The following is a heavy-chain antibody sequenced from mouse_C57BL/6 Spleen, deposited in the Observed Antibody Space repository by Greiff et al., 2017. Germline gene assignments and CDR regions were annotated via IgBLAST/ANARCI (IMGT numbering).Heavy chain of an antibody. CDR2: IDPSDSYT. CDR3: ARRGVTTDY. J-gene: IGHJ2*01. Sequence: QVQLQQPGAELVMPGASVKLSCKASGYTFTSYWMHWVKQRPGQGLEWIGEIDPSDSYTNYNQKFKGKSTLTVDKSSSTAYMQLSRLTSEDSAVYYCARRGVTTDYWGQGTTRTVSS. CDR1: GYTFTSYW. D-gene: IGHD2-2*01. V-gene: IGHV1-69*01.